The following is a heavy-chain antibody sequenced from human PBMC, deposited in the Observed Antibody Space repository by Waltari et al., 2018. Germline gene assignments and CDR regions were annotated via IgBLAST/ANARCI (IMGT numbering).Heavy chain of an antibody. CDR2: INPNSGGT. D-gene: IGHD2-8*01. CDR3: ARDDRVALTYCTNGVCYSYGMDV. CDR1: GYTFTGYY. V-gene: IGHV1-2*02. Sequence: QVQLVQSGAEVKKPGASVQVPCKASGYTFTGYYMHWVRPATGQGLEWMGWINPNSGGTNYAQKFQGRVTMTRDTSISTAYMELSRLRSDDTAVYYCARDDRVALTYCTNGVCYSYGMDVWDQGTTVTVSS. J-gene: IGHJ6*02.